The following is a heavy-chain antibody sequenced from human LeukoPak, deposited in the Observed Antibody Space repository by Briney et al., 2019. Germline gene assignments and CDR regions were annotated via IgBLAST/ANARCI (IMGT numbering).Heavy chain of an antibody. CDR2: IYTSGST. CDR3: SRGGDDSKVGRY. J-gene: IGHJ4*02. Sequence: PSETLSLTCAVSGGSISSYYWSWIRQPAGKGLEWIGRIYTSGSTNYNPSLKSRVNMSLDTSKNQFSLILKSVTAADTAVYFCSRGGDDSKVGRYWGQGALVTVSS. V-gene: IGHV4-4*07. D-gene: IGHD2-21*02. CDR1: GGSISSYY.